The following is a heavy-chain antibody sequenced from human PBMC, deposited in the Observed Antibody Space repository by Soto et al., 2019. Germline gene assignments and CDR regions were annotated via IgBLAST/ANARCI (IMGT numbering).Heavy chain of an antibody. Sequence: PSETLSLTCTVSGGSIISYYWSWIRQPPGKGLEWIGYIYYSGSTNYNPSLKSRVTISVDTSKNQFSLKLSSVTAADTAVYYCASGGRVYDFWSGPFNYWGQGTLVTVSS. CDR1: GGSIISYY. CDR2: IYYSGST. D-gene: IGHD3-3*01. J-gene: IGHJ4*02. CDR3: ASGGRVYDFWSGPFNY. V-gene: IGHV4-59*01.